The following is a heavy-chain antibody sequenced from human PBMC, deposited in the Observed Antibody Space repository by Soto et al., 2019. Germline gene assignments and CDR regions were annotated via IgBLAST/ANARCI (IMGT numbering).Heavy chain of an antibody. V-gene: IGHV1-18*01. D-gene: IGHD3-16*01. CDR1: GYSFTNYA. Sequence: QVELVQSGPEVKKPGASVKVSCKASGYSFTNYAIGWVRQAPGQGLEWVGWISPFHGDTNYARNFQGRITVTTDSSTSTAYMDLGRLRSDDTAVYYCARSDHVDRYFDYWGQGTRITVSS. J-gene: IGHJ4*02. CDR3: ARSDHVDRYFDY. CDR2: ISPFHGDT.